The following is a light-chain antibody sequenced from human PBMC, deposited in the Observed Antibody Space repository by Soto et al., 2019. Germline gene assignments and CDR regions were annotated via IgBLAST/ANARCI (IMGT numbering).Light chain of an antibody. Sequence: QSVLTQPASVSGSPGQSITISCSGSITDIGTYHYVSWYQQHPGKAPRLLISEVSNRPSGVSHRFSGSKSGNTASLTISGLQADDEADYFGSSFTAANSVTFGGGTKLTVL. V-gene: IGLV2-14*01. CDR3: SSFTAANSVT. CDR2: EVS. CDR1: ITDIGTYHY. J-gene: IGLJ2*01.